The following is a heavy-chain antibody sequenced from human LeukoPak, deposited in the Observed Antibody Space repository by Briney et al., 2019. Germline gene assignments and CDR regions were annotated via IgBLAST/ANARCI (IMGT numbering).Heavy chain of an antibody. J-gene: IGHJ4*02. D-gene: IGHD6-13*01. CDR3: ARDGGIAEAGTGLPFDY. CDR2: INPNSGGT. V-gene: IGHV1-2*04. Sequence: ASVKVSCKASGYTFTGYYMHWVRQAPEQGVEWMGWINPNSGGTNYAQKFQGWVTMTRDTSISTAYMELSRLRSDDTAVYYCARDGGIAEAGTGLPFDYWGQGPLVPVSS. CDR1: GYTFTGYY.